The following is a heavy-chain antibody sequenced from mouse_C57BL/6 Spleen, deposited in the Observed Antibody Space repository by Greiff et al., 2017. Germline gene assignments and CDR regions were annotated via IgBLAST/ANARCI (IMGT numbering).Heavy chain of an antibody. D-gene: IGHD1-1*01. Sequence: EVQRVESGPGLVKPSQSLSLTCSVTGYSITSGYYWNWLRQFPGNKLEWMGYISYDGSNNYNPSLKNRISITRDTSKNQFFLKLNSVTTEDTATYYCARDLITTVVAFDYWGQGTTLTVSS. CDR3: ARDLITTVVAFDY. CDR1: GYSITSGYY. V-gene: IGHV3-6*01. CDR2: ISYDGSN. J-gene: IGHJ2*01.